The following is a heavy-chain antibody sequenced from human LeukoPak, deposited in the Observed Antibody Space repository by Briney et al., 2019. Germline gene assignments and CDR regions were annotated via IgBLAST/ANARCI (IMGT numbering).Heavy chain of an antibody. V-gene: IGHV3-7*03. CDR2: IRQDGYEK. CDR3: VRDIGFGSGRYIFDY. CDR1: GFTFRRFW. J-gene: IGHJ4*02. D-gene: IGHD3-10*01. Sequence: PGGSLRLSCAASGFTFRRFWMSWVRQAPGKGLEWVANIRQDGYEKNYVDSVTGRFSISRDNAKRSVSLQVNSLRAEDTAMYYCVRDIGFGSGRYIFDYWGQGAPVTVSS.